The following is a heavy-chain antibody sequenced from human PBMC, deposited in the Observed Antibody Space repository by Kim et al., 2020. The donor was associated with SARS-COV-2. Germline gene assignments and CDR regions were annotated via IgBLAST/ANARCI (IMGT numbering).Heavy chain of an antibody. CDR2: FDPEDGET. J-gene: IGHJ4*02. V-gene: IGHV1-24*01. Sequence: ASVKVSCKVSGYTLTELSMHWVRQAPGKGLEWMGGFDPEDGETIYAQKFQGRVTMTEDTSTDTAYMELSSLRSEDTAVYYCATAAYDTAMAYYFDYWGQGTLVTVSS. D-gene: IGHD5-18*01. CDR1: GYTLTELS. CDR3: ATAAYDTAMAYYFDY.